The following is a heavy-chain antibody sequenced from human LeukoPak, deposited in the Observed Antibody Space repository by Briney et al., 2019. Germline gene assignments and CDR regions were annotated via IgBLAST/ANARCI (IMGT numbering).Heavy chain of an antibody. CDR3: ARSRVNNYDNWLDP. D-gene: IGHD3-22*01. CDR1: GFTFSSHS. J-gene: IGHJ5*02. CDR2: ISAGATST. V-gene: IGHV3-23*01. Sequence: PGGSLRLSCAASGFTFSSHSMNWVRRAPGRGLEWVSTISAGATSTHYADSVKGRFTISRDNSKNTLYLQMNSLRGEDTAVYYCARSRVNNYDNWLDPWGQGTLVTVSS.